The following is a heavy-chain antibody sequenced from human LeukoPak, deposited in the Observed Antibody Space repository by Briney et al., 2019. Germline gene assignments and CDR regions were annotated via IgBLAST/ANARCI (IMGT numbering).Heavy chain of an antibody. Sequence: ASVKVSCKASGHTFTSYDINWVRQATGQGLEWMGWMNPNSGNTGYAQKFQGRVTMTRNTSISTACMELSSLRSEDTAVYYCARRYYYGSGSYYPNDYWGQGTLVTVSS. CDR3: ARRYYYGSGSYYPNDY. V-gene: IGHV1-8*01. J-gene: IGHJ4*02. D-gene: IGHD3-10*01. CDR1: GHTFTSYD. CDR2: MNPNSGNT.